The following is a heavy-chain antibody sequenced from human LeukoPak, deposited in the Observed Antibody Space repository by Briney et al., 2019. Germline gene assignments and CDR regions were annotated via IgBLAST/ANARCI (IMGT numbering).Heavy chain of an antibody. D-gene: IGHD6-19*01. CDR2: INHSGST. CDR1: GGSFSGYY. J-gene: IGHJ4*02. Sequence: PSETLSLTCAVYGGSFSGYYWSWIRQPPGKGLVWIGEINHSGSTNYNPSLKSRVTISVDTSKNQFSLKLSSVTAADTAVYYCARGDSSGCFDYWGQGTLVTVSS. V-gene: IGHV4-34*01. CDR3: ARGDSSGCFDY.